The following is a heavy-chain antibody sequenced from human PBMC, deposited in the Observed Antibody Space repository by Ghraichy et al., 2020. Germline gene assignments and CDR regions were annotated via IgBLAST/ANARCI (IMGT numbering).Heavy chain of an antibody. V-gene: IGHV3-53*01. CDR2: INNGGSK. CDR3: ARVPRPHYQDTVGYLDF. D-gene: IGHD2-2*01. Sequence: GESLNISCTVSGFTVTKNYITWVRQAPGKGLQWVSLINNGGSKYYADSVRGRFTISRDTSRNTAYLQMNDLRVEDTAVYFCARVPRPHYQDTVGYLDFWGQGALVTVSS. CDR1: GFTVTKNY. J-gene: IGHJ4*02.